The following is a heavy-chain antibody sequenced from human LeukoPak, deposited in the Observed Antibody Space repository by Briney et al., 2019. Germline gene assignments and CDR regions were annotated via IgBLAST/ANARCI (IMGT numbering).Heavy chain of an antibody. J-gene: IGHJ4*02. CDR1: GYTFTSYY. CDR2: INPSGGST. V-gene: IGHV1-46*01. D-gene: IGHD1-7*01. CDR3: ARSFKTELYFDY. Sequence: ASVKVSCKASGYTFTSYYMHWVRQAPGRGLEWMGIINPSGGSTRYAQKFQGRLTMTRDMSTSTVYMELSSLRSEDTAVYYCARSFKTELYFDYWGQGILVTVSS.